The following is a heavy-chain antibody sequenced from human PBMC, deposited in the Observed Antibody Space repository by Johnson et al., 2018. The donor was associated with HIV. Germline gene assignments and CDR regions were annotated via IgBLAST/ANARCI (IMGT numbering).Heavy chain of an antibody. V-gene: IGHV3-13*05. D-gene: IGHD1-26*01. CDR2: IGTAGNP. CDR1: GFTFSSYD. Sequence: VQLVESGGGLVQPGGSLRLSCAASGFTFSSYDMHWVRQATGKGLEWVSAIGTAGNPYYPGSVTGRFTISRENAKNSLYLQMNSLRAGDTAVYYCARAYSGSYINDAFDIWGQGTMVTVSS. J-gene: IGHJ3*02. CDR3: ARAYSGSYINDAFDI.